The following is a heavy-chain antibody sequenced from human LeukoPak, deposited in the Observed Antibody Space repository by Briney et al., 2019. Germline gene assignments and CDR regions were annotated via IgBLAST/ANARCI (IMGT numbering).Heavy chain of an antibody. CDR1: GFTFSNYW. CDR3: ARARGGTYFDY. D-gene: IGHD1-26*01. V-gene: IGHV3-74*01. J-gene: IGHJ4*02. CDR2: INSDGSVT. Sequence: GXXRLSCAASGFTFSNYWMHWVRQAPGKGLVWVSRINSDGSVTNYADSVKGRFTISRDNAKNTLYLQMNSLTAEDTAVYYCARARGGTYFDYWGQGTLVTVSS.